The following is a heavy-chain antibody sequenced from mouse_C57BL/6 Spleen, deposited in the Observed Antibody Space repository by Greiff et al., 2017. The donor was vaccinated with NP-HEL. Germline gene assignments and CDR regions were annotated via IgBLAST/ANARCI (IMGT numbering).Heavy chain of an antibody. V-gene: IGHV7-3*01. CDR1: GFTFTDYY. D-gene: IGHD4-1*01. J-gene: IGHJ2*01. CDR2: IRNKANGYTT. CDR3: ASYLLTGPYFDY. Sequence: EVKLVESGGGLVQPGGSLSLSCAASGFTFTDYYMSWVRQPPGKALEWLGFIRNKANGYTTEYSASVKGRFTISRDNSQSILYLQMNALRAEDSATYYCASYLLTGPYFDYWGQGTTLTVSS.